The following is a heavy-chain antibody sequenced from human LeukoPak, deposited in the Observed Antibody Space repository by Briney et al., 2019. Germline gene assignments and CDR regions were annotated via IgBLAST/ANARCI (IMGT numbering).Heavy chain of an antibody. V-gene: IGHV3-48*01. Sequence: PGGSLRLSCAASGFTFSSYSMNWVRQAPGKGLEWVSYISSSSSTIYYADSVKGRFTFSRDNAKNSLYLQMNSLRAGDTAVHYCARDSSGYDFWSGYYTWPKGDAFDIWGQGTMVTVSS. CDR1: GFTFSSYS. CDR3: ARDSSGYDFWSGYYTWPKGDAFDI. CDR2: ISSSSSTI. D-gene: IGHD3-3*01. J-gene: IGHJ3*02.